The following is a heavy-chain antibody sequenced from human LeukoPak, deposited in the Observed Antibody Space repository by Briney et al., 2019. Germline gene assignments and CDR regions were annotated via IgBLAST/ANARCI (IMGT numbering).Heavy chain of an antibody. D-gene: IGHD1-14*01. V-gene: IGHV3-23*01. Sequence: GGSLRLSCVVSGFTFNSYSMSWVRQAPGKGLEWVSVVGAGRGTTYYTDSVKGRFTISRATSKNTVYLQMDSLRAEDTALYYCAKAASATTRYYDYWGQGTLVAVSS. CDR3: AKAASATTRYYDY. CDR1: GFTFNSYS. CDR2: VGAGRGTT. J-gene: IGHJ4*02.